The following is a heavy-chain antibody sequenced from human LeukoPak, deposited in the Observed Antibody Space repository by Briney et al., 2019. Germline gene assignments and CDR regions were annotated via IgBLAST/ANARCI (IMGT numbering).Heavy chain of an antibody. D-gene: IGHD5-12*01. Sequence: SETQSLTCTVSGGSISSSSYYWGWIRQPPGKGLEWIGSIYYSGSTYYNPSLKSRVTISVDTSKNQFSLKLSSVTAADTAVYYCSGRAFYYYYMDVWGKGTTVTVSS. V-gene: IGHV4-39*01. CDR3: SGRAFYYYYMDV. CDR2: IYYSGST. J-gene: IGHJ6*03. CDR1: GGSISSSSYY.